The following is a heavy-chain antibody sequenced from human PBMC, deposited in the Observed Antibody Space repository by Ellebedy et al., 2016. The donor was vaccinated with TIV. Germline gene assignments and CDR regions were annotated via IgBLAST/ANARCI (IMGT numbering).Heavy chain of an antibody. CDR1: GYSFTSYW. Sequence: KVSXXGSGYSFTSYWIGWVRQMPGKGLEWMGIIYPGDSDTRYSPSFQGQVTISADKSISTAYLQWSSLKASDTAMYHCARDSSGSNYGMDVWGQGTTVTVSS. V-gene: IGHV5-51*01. J-gene: IGHJ6*02. D-gene: IGHD6-19*01. CDR2: IYPGDSDT. CDR3: ARDSSGSNYGMDV.